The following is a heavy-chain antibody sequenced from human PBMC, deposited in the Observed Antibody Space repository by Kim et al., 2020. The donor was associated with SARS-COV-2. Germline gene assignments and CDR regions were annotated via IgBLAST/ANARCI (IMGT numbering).Heavy chain of an antibody. J-gene: IGHJ4*02. CDR3: AKLGSCSGPSCTGVDN. Sequence: GGSLRLSCAASGFTFSSNPMSWVRQTPEKGLEWVATISPDGSSAATAESGKGRFTISRDNSKNTLYLQMNSQRPEDTATYSCAKLGSCSGPSCTGVDNWGQGTLVTVSS. D-gene: IGHD2-15*01. CDR1: GFTFSSNP. V-gene: IGHV3-23*01. CDR2: ISPDGSSA.